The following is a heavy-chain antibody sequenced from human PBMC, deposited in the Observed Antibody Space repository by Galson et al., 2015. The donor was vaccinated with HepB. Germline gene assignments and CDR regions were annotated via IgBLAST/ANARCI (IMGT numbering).Heavy chain of an antibody. V-gene: IGHV4-39*01. J-gene: IGHJ6*02. CDR2: IYYSGST. CDR1: GGSISSSSYY. CDR3: ARVDGNYYYYYGMDV. D-gene: IGHD1-14*01. Sequence: SETLSLTCTVSGGSISSSSYYWGWIRQPPGKGLEWIGSIYYSGSTYYNPFLKSRVTISVDTSKNQFSLKLSSVTAADTAVYYCARVDGNYYYYYGMDVWGQGTTVTVSS.